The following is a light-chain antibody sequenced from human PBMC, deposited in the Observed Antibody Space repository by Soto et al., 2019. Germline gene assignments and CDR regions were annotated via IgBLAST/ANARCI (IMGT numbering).Light chain of an antibody. CDR1: QDISSF. CDR2: DDS. Sequence: DIQMTQSPSTLSASVGDRVTISCRASQDISSFLAWYQHKPGKAPKLLIYDDSTLQTGVPSRFRGSGFGTEFTLTISGLQPDDFATYFCQQHDDYSHATFGQGTK. J-gene: IGKJ2*01. CDR3: QQHDDYSHAT. V-gene: IGKV1-5*01.